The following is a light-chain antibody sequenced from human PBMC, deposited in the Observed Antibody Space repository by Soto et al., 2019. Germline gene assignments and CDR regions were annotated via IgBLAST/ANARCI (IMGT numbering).Light chain of an antibody. CDR1: QGLRHPDGSIY. CDR3: MEVTLYPFS. Sequence: DTVLTQAPLSSPVAVGEPASISCRSSQGLRHPDGSIYLSWLHQRPGQPPRPLIYKISNRSPGVPNRLSGSGAGRGFTLTISRVEPEDVGVYCYMEVTLYPFSFGQGTKLEI. J-gene: IGKJ2*01. CDR2: KIS. V-gene: IGKV2-24*01.